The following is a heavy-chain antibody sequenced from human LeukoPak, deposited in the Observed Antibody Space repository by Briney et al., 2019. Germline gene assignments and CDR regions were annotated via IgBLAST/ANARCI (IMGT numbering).Heavy chain of an antibody. V-gene: IGHV4-38-2*02. D-gene: IGHD2-2*01. CDR1: GYSISSGYY. CDR3: ARVAITAPWGLPQCDYFDY. J-gene: IGHJ4*02. Sequence: SETLSLTCTVSGYSISSGYYWGWIRQPPGKGLEWIGSIYHSGSAYYNPSLKSRVTISADTSKNQFSLKLSSVTAADTAVYYCARVAITAPWGLPQCDYFDYWGQGTLVTVSS. CDR2: IYHSGSA.